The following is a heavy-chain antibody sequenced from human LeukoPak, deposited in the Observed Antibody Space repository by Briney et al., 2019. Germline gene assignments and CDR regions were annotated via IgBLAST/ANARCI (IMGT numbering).Heavy chain of an antibody. J-gene: IGHJ4*02. CDR2: ISGSGSRT. CDR1: GFTFSSYA. V-gene: IGHV3-23*01. CDR3: AKVGLGGAYYDY. Sequence: PGGSLRLSCAASGFTFSSYAINWVRQAPGKGLEWVSAISGSGSRTDYADSVEGRFTISRGNSKNTLYLQMNSLRAEDTAVYYCAKVGLGGAYYDYWGQGTLVTVSS. D-gene: IGHD1-26*01.